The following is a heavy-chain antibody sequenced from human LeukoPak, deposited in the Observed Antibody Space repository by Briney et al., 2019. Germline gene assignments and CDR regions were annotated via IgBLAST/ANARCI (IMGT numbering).Heavy chain of an antibody. CDR3: AKPHRDGYNYASY. J-gene: IGHJ4*02. Sequence: GGSLRLSCAASGFTFSAYAMSWVRQAPGKGLEWVSSISDSAGSTYYADSVKGRFTISRDNSKNTLYLQMNSLRAEDTAVYYCAKPHRDGYNYASYWGQGTLVTVSS. CDR2: ISDSAGST. CDR1: GFTFSAYA. D-gene: IGHD5-24*01. V-gene: IGHV3-23*01.